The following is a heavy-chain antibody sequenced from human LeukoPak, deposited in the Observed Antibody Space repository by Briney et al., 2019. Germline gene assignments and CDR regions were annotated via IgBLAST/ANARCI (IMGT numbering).Heavy chain of an antibody. CDR3: ARGGSIVGATPHDTFDI. D-gene: IGHD1-26*01. Sequence: SETLSLTCTVSGGAISFYYWSWIRQPPGKGLDWIAYMYYSGSTNYNPSLKSRVTISVDTSKNQFSLKLSSVTAADTAVYYCARGGSIVGATPHDTFDIWGQRTMVTVSS. CDR2: MYYSGST. V-gene: IGHV4-59*01. J-gene: IGHJ3*02. CDR1: GGAISFYY.